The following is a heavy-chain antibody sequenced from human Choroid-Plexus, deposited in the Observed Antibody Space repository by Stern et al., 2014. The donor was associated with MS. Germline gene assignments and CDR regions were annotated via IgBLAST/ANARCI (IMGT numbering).Heavy chain of an antibody. V-gene: IGHV3-30*18. J-gene: IGHJ5*02. CDR3: AKDRQYLTYFFDH. CDR2: VSYDGSNK. CDR1: GFTFGSCA. D-gene: IGHD2/OR15-2a*01. Sequence: QMQLVQSGGGVVQPGRPLRLSCVASGFTFGSCAMHWVRQAPGKGLEWVAGVSYDGSNKYYADSVKGRFTISRDNSQNTLYMQMSSLSPEDTAVYYCAKDRQYLTYFFDHWGQGSLVTVSS.